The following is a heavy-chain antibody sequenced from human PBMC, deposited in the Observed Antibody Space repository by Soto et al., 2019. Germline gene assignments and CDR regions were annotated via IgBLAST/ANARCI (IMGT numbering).Heavy chain of an antibody. J-gene: IGHJ4*02. CDR2: IWYDGSNK. D-gene: IGHD3-16*02. V-gene: IGHV3-33*01. CDR3: ARDGMGELSSTAPECDY. CDR1: GFTFSSYG. Sequence: QVQLVESGGGVVQPGRSLRLSCAASGFTFSSYGMHWVRQAPGKGLEWVAVIWYDGSNKYYADSVKGRFTISRDNSKNTLYLQMNSLRAEDTAVYYCARDGMGELSSTAPECDYWGQGTLVTVSS.